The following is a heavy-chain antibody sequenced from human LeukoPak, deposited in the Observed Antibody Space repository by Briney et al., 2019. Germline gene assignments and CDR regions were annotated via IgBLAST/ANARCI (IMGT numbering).Heavy chain of an antibody. CDR1: GGSFSGYY. CDR3: AGGRLDYYGSGSAGWFDP. V-gene: IGHV4-34*01. CDR2: INHSGST. D-gene: IGHD3-10*01. Sequence: SETLSLTCAVYGGSFSGYYWSWIRQPSGKGLEWIGEINHSGSTNYNPSLKSRVTISVDTSKNQFSLKLSSVTAADTAVYYCAGGRLDYYGSGSAGWFDPWGQGTLVTVSS. J-gene: IGHJ5*02.